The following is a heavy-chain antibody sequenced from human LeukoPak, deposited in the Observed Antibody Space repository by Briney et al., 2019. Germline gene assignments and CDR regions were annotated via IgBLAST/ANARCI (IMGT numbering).Heavy chain of an antibody. CDR2: IYYSGST. CDR3: ARRTVDTAMGNDH. D-gene: IGHD5-18*01. CDR1: GGSISSSSYY. Sequence: SETLSLTCTVSGGSISSSSYYWGWIRQPPGKGLEWIGSIYYSGSTYYNPSLKSRVTISVDTSKNQFSLKLSSVTAADTAVYYCARRTVDTAMGNDHWGQGTLVTVSS. J-gene: IGHJ4*02. V-gene: IGHV4-39*01.